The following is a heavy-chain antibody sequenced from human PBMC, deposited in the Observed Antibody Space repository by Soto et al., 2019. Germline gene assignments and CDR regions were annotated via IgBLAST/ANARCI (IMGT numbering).Heavy chain of an antibody. J-gene: IGHJ4*02. CDR1: GFTFTSSA. V-gene: IGHV1-58*01. Sequence: QMQLVQSGPEVKKPGTSVKVSCKASGFTFTSSAVQWVRQARGQRLEWIGWIVVGSGNTNYAQKFQERVTITRDMSTSTAYMELSSLRSEATAVYYCAAPKTSLYYFDYWGQGTLVTVSS. CDR2: IVVGSGNT. CDR3: AAPKTSLYYFDY.